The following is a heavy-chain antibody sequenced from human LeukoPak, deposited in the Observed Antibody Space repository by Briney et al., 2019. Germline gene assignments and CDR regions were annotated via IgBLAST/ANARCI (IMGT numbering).Heavy chain of an antibody. CDR3: ARAHCTGGFCPALY. J-gene: IGHJ4*02. V-gene: IGHV1-8*01. Sequence: ASVKVSCKASGYTFTSYDINWWRKAPGQGLEWRGWMNPNSGNTGYAQQFQGRVTMTRSTPISTAYMELSSLKSEDTAVYYCARAHCTGGFCPALYWGQGTLVTVSS. D-gene: IGHD2-8*02. CDR1: GYTFTSYD. CDR2: MNPNSGNT.